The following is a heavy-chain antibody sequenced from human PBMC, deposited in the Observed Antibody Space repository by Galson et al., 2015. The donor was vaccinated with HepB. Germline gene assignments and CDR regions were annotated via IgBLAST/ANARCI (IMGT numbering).Heavy chain of an antibody. D-gene: IGHD6-19*01. CDR3: ARVGRQYSSDWDAFDI. V-gene: IGHV1-69*13. Sequence: SVKVSCKASGGTFSSYAISWVRQAPGQGLEWMGGIIPIFGTANYAQKFQGRVTITADESTSTAYMELSSLRSEDTAVYYCARVGRQYSSDWDAFDIWGQGTMVTVSS. J-gene: IGHJ3*02. CDR1: GGTFSSYA. CDR2: IIPIFGTA.